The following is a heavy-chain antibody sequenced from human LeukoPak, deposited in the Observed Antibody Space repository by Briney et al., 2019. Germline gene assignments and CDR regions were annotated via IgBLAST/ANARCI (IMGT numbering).Heavy chain of an antibody. J-gene: IGHJ4*02. D-gene: IGHD6-13*01. V-gene: IGHV3-30*18. CDR1: AFTFRNYA. CDR2: IASDGNDK. CDR3: AKDGAMAAAGYYFDY. Sequence: GGSLRLSCTASAFTFRNYAMHWLRQAPGKGLEWVAVIASDGNDKHLADSVKGRFTISRDNSRNTLYLQMNSLRTEDTAVYYCAKDGAMAAAGYYFDYWGQGTPVTVSS.